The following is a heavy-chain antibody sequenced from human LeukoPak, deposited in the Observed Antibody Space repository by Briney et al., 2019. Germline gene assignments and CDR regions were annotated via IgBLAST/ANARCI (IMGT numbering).Heavy chain of an antibody. CDR2: IYWNDDT. V-gene: IGHV2-5*01. CDR3: AHRRLRIAARPWFDP. J-gene: IGHJ5*02. Sequence: SGPTLVKPTQTLTLTCTFSGFSLSTSGVGVGWIRQPPGKALEWLALIYWNDDTRYSPSLKSRLTITKDTSKNQVVLTMTNMDPVDTATYYCAHRRLRIAARPWFDPWGQGTLVTVSS. D-gene: IGHD6-6*01. CDR1: GFSLSTSGVG.